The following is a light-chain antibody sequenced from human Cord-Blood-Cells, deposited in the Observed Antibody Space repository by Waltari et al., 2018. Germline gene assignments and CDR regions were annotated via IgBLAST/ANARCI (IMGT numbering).Light chain of an antibody. J-gene: IGLJ1*01. CDR1: SSDVGGYNY. V-gene: IGLV2-11*01. CDR2: DVS. Sequence: QSALTQPRSVSGSPGQSVTISCTGTSSDVGGYNYVSWYQQHPVKAPKLMIYDVSKRPSGVPDRCSGSKSGNTASLTISGRQAEDEADYYCCSYAGSYTYVFGTGTKVTVL. CDR3: CSYAGSYTYV.